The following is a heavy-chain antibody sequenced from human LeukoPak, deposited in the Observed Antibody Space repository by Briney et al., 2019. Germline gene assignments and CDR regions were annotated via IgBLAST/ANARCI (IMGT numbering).Heavy chain of an antibody. V-gene: IGHV3-43*02. CDR3: ATWAFYHSLDV. CDR1: GFTLGAFA. J-gene: IGHJ6*02. D-gene: IGHD1-26*01. Sequence: GGSLRLSCAASGFTLGAFAMHWVRQAPGKGLEWVSLIDKDGRSTYYADSVKGRFTISRDNSKNSLYLQMNSLRTEDAALYYCATWAFYHSLDVWGQGTTVTVSS. CDR2: IDKDGRST.